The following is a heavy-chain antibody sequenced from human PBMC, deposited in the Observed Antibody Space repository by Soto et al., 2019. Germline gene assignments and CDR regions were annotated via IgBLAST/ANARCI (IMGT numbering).Heavy chain of an antibody. CDR2: ISYDGSNK. D-gene: IGHD3-10*01. CDR3: AKDRRVVYYYYGMDV. V-gene: IGHV3-30*18. CDR1: GFTFSSYG. Sequence: QVPLVESGGGVVQPGRSLRLSCAASGFTFSSYGMHWVRQAPGKGLEWVAVISYDGSNKYYADSVKGRFTISRDNSKNTLYLQMNSLRAEDTAVYYCAKDRRVVYYYYGMDVWGQGTTVTVSS. J-gene: IGHJ6*02.